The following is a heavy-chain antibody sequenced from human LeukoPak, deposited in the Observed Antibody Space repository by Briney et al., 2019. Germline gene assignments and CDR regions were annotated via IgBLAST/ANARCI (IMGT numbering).Heavy chain of an antibody. J-gene: IGHJ6*03. CDR3: ARGGVPVYYYYMDI. CDR2: INPNSGGT. CDR1: GYTFNGYY. Sequence: ASVKVSCKSSGYTFNGYYMHWVRQAPGQGLEWMGWINPNSGGTNYAQKFQGRVTTTRDTPIGTAYMELTSLRSDDTAVYYCARGGVPVYYYYMDIWGKGTTVTIS. V-gene: IGHV1-2*02. D-gene: IGHD3-10*01.